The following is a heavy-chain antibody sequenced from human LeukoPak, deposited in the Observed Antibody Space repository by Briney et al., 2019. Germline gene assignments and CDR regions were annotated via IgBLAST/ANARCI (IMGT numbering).Heavy chain of an antibody. J-gene: IGHJ4*02. D-gene: IGHD6-19*01. CDR1: GASISSYY. V-gene: IGHV4-59*01. Sequence: PSETLSLTCTVSGASISSYYWSWIRQPPGKGLEWIGYVYNSVNTDYNPSLKSRVTISVDTSKKQFSLRVSSVTAADTAVYYCARALYSSGWYRGEYYFDYWGQGTLATVSS. CDR2: VYNSVNT. CDR3: ARALYSSGWYRGEYYFDY.